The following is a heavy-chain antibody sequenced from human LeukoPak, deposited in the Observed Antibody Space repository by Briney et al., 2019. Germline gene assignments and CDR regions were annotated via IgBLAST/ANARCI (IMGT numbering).Heavy chain of an antibody. CDR2: IFHSGNT. D-gene: IGHD2-2*01. Sequence: SETLSLTCAVSGYSISSGYHWGWIRPSPGKGLEWIGSIFHSGNTYYNPSLKSRVTPSVDTSMNQFSLKLTSLTAADTAVYYCARTLYCIGTTCYSPELFKSWGQGTLVTVSS. J-gene: IGHJ5*02. CDR3: ARTLYCIGTTCYSPELFKS. V-gene: IGHV4-38-2*01. CDR1: GYSISSGYH.